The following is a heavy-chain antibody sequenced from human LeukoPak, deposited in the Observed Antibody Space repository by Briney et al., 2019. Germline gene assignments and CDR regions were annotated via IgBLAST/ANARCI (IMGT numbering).Heavy chain of an antibody. CDR1: GYTFTSFY. V-gene: IGHV1-46*01. Sequence: ASVKVSCKASGYTFTSFYSHWVRQAPGQGLEWMGIINPSGGSTSYAQKFQGRVTMTRDTSTSTVYMELSSLRYEDTAVYLCARGAASIAFDYWGQGTLVTVSS. CDR2: INPSGGST. J-gene: IGHJ4*02. D-gene: IGHD6-6*01. CDR3: ARGAASIAFDY.